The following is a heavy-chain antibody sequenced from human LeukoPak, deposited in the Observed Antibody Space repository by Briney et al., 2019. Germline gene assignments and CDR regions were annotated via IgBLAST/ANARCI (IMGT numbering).Heavy chain of an antibody. J-gene: IGHJ3*01. CDR1: GFTFTNHA. V-gene: IGHV3-23*01. CDR3: ARRPRDTSGYYLGAFHD. Sequence: GGSLRLSCAASGFTFTNHAMTWVRQAPGKGLEWVSVIGASGADTYYSDSVKGRFTVSRDNSQNTLFLHVSSLRAEDTAVYFCARRPRDTSGYYLGAFHDWGQGTTVTVSS. CDR2: IGASGADT. D-gene: IGHD3-22*01.